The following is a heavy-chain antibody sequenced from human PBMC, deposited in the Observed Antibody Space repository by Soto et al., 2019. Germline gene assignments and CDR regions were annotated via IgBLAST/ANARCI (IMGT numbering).Heavy chain of an antibody. D-gene: IGHD6-13*01. CDR3: ARAVNSSSCWFDP. J-gene: IGHJ5*02. CDR1: GGSISSSNW. CDR2: IYHSGST. Sequence: SETLSLTCAVSGGSISSSNWWSWVRQPPGKGLEWIGEIYHSGSTNYNPSLKSRVTISVDKSKNQFSLKLNSVTAADTAVYYCARAVNSSSCWFDPWGQGTLVTSPQ. V-gene: IGHV4-4*02.